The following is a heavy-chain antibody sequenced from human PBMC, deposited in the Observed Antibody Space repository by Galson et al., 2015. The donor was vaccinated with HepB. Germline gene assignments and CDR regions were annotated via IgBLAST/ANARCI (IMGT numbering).Heavy chain of an antibody. J-gene: IGHJ5*02. Sequence: SVKVSCKASGYTFSTYSITWVRQARGQGLEWMGWISPYNGDTTYGRKFQGRVTITTDTFTNTAYMELRSLRSDDTAVYYCARGARVAVVGGIQNSSLDPRGQGALVTVSS. CDR1: GYTFSTYS. CDR3: ARGARVAVVGGIQNSSLDP. D-gene: IGHD2-15*01. V-gene: IGHV1-18*01. CDR2: ISPYNGDT.